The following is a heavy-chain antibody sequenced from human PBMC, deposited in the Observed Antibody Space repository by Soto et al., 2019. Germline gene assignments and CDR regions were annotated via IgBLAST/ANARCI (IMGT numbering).Heavy chain of an antibody. J-gene: IGHJ4*02. CDR2: ISSSSYI. V-gene: IGHV3-21*01. CDR1: GFTFSSYS. CDR3: ARGIAVATDY. D-gene: IGHD6-19*01. Sequence: PWGALRLSCAASGFTFSSYSMNWVRQAPGKGLEWVSSISSSSYIYYADSVKGRFTISRDNAKNSLYLQMNSLRAEDTAVYYCARGIAVATDYWGQGTLVTVSS.